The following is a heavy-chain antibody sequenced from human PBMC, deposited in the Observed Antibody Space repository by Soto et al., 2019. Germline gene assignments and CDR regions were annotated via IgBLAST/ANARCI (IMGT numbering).Heavy chain of an antibody. Sequence: EVHLVESGGGLVQTGGSLRLSCAIFESTVSRDWMNWVRQAPGKGLEWVAHINQDGSEKYYVDSVKGRFTISRDNAKKSLYRQMNSLSPADTAMYYCSGGVGEAFWGQGTLVTVSS. D-gene: IGHD1-26*01. CDR1: ESTVSRDW. CDR3: SGGVGEAF. V-gene: IGHV3-7*04. J-gene: IGHJ4*02. CDR2: INQDGSEK.